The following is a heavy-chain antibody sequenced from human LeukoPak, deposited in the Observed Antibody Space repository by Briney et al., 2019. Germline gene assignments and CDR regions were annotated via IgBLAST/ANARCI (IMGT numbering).Heavy chain of an antibody. CDR2: ISPTGSTT. CDR3: ARDPPRDGYNLEY. Sequence: GGSLRLSCTASGFSFSGHWMHWARQLPGKGLVWVSRISPTGSTTSYADSVKGRFTISRDNSKNTLYLQMNSLRAEDTAVYYCARDPPRDGYNLEYWGQGTLVTVSS. J-gene: IGHJ4*02. D-gene: IGHD5-24*01. V-gene: IGHV3-74*01. CDR1: GFSFSGHW.